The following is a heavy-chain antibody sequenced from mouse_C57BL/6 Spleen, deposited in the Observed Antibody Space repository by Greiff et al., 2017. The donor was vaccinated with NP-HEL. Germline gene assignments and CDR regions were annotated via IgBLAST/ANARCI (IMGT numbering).Heavy chain of an antibody. CDR1: GFTFSSYA. CDR2: ISSGGDYI. J-gene: IGHJ2*01. Sequence: EVQLVESGEGLVKPGGSLKLSCAASGFTFSSYAMSWVRQTPEKRLEWVAYISSGGDYIYYADTVKGRFTISRDNARNTLYLQMSSLKSEDTAMYYCTRDLGYYSNSYFDYWGQGTTLTVSS. CDR3: TRDLGYYSNSYFDY. V-gene: IGHV5-9-1*02. D-gene: IGHD2-5*01.